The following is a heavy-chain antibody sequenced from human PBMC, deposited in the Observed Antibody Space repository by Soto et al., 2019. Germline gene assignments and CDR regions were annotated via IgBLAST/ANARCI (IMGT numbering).Heavy chain of an antibody. J-gene: IGHJ3*02. V-gene: IGHV3-9*01. CDR2: ISWNSGSI. CDR3: AKAFSRGGYWYDAFDI. Sequence: EVQLVESGGGLVQPGRSLRLSCAASGFTFDDYAMHWVRQAPGKGLEWVSGISWNSGSIGYADSVKGRFTISRDNAKNSLYLQMHSLRAEDTALYYCAKAFSRGGYWYDAFDIWGQGTMVTVSS. CDR1: GFTFDDYA. D-gene: IGHD2-8*02.